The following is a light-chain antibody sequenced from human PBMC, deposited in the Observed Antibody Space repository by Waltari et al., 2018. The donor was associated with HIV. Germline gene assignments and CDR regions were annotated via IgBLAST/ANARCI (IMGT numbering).Light chain of an antibody. CDR1: QTISTR. V-gene: IGKV1-5*03. Sequence: EIQMTQSPSTLSASVGDRVTISCRASQTISTRLAWYQQKPGRAPNLLIYAASTLQSGVPSRFSGSGSGTEFTLTISSLQPEDCATYYCQQYNSYSLLTFGGGTKVEI. CDR3: QQYNSYSLLT. J-gene: IGKJ4*01. CDR2: AAS.